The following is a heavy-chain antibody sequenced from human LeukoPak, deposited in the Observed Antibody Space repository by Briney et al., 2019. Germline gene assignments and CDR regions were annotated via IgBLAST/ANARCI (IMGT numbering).Heavy chain of an antibody. J-gene: IGHJ4*02. CDR3: ARDHSSGWYSDYFDY. CDR1: GFTFSTYG. D-gene: IGHD6-19*01. V-gene: IGHV3-33*01. Sequence: GGSLRLSCATSGFTFSTYGMHWVRQAPGKGLEWVAAIWYDGSNRNYVDSVKGRFTISRDNSKNTLYLQMNSLRAEDTAVYYCARDHSSGWYSDYFDYWGQGTLVTVSS. CDR2: IWYDGSNR.